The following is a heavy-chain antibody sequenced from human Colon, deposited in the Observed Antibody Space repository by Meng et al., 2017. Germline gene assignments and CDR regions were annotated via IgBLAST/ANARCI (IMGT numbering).Heavy chain of an antibody. D-gene: IGHD4-17*01. CDR2: MSDSGTT. CDR1: GGSIKSGGYH. Sequence: QVHLPESGSRLVRPSDDLSRVCTVSGGSIKSGGYHWSWVRQHPGKGLEYIGFMSDSGTTDYNLSLRSRVSISEIGSSKNQFSLTLRSVTAADTATYFCARDTLYGTDYWGQGVLVTVSS. CDR3: ARDTLYGTDY. V-gene: IGHV4-31*03. J-gene: IGHJ4*02.